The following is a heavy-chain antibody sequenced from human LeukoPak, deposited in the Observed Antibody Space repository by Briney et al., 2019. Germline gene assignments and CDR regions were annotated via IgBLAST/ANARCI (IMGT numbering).Heavy chain of an antibody. V-gene: IGHV1-46*01. Sequence: ASVKVSCKASGYTFTSYYMHWVRRAPGQGLEWMGIINPSGGSTSYAQKFQGRVTMTRDTSTSTVYMELSSLRSEDTAVYYCARVSPTRRAFDIWGQGTMVTVSS. CDR1: GYTFTSYY. D-gene: IGHD4-11*01. J-gene: IGHJ3*02. CDR3: ARVSPTRRAFDI. CDR2: INPSGGST.